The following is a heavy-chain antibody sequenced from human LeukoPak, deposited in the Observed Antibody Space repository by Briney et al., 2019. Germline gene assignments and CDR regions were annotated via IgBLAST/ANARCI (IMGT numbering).Heavy chain of an antibody. CDR3: ARAQLELRRGVDY. J-gene: IGHJ4*02. CDR1: VFTFSSYS. V-gene: IGHV3-48*01. D-gene: IGHD1-7*01. CDR2: ISSSSSTI. Sequence: GGSLRLSCAASVFTFSSYSMNWVRRAPGKGLEWVSYISSSSSTIYYADSVKGRFTISRDNAKNSLYLQMNSLRAEDTAVYYCARAQLELRRGVDYWGQGTLVTVSS.